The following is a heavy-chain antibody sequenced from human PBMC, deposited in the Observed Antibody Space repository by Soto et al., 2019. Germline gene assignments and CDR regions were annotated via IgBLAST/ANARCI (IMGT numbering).Heavy chain of an antibody. CDR1: GFTFSSYA. V-gene: IGHV3-30-3*01. D-gene: IGHD2-2*02. CDR2: ISYDGSNK. J-gene: IGHJ4*02. Sequence: RXSCAASGFTFSSYAMHWVRQAPGKGLGWVAVISYDGSNKYYADSVKGRFTISRDNSKNTLYLQMNSLRAEDTAVYYCARSHPRYCSSTSCYRPFDYWGQGTLVTVSS. CDR3: ARSHPRYCSSTSCYRPFDY.